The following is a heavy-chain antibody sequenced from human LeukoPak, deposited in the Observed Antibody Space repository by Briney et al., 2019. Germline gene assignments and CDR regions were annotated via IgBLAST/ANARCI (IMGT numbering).Heavy chain of an antibody. J-gene: IGHJ4*02. CDR2: IIPILGIA. Sequence: SVKVSCKASGGTFYSCAISWVRQAPGQGLEWMGRIIPILGIANYAQKFQGRVTITADKSTSTAYMELSSLRSEDTAVYYCADQTLTLTGYYFWGQGTLVTVSS. D-gene: IGHD3-9*01. CDR3: ADQTLTLTGYYF. V-gene: IGHV1-69*04. CDR1: GGTFYSCA.